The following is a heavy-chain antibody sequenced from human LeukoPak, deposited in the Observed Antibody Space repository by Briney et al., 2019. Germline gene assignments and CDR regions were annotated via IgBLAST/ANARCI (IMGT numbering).Heavy chain of an antibody. CDR1: GYTFTSYG. Sequence: ASVTVSCKASGYTFTSYGISWVRQAPGEGLEWMGWISAYNGNTNYAQKLQGRVTMTTDTSTSTAYMELRSLRSDDTAVYYCARDRRVYDFWSGYYGPDFDYWGQGTLVTVSS. J-gene: IGHJ4*02. D-gene: IGHD3-3*01. V-gene: IGHV1-18*01. CDR2: ISAYNGNT. CDR3: ARDRRVYDFWSGYYGPDFDY.